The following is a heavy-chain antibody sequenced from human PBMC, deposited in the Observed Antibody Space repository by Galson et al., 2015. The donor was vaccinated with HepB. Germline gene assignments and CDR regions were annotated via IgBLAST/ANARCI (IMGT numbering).Heavy chain of an antibody. V-gene: IGHV3-64D*06. D-gene: IGHD1-26*01. J-gene: IGHJ3*02. CDR3: VKGAGTASYYNPFDI. CDR1: GFTFSSYA. CDR2: ISSNGGST. Sequence: SLRLSCAASGFTFSSYAMHWVRQAPGKGLEYASAISSNGGSTYYADSVKGRFTISRDNSKNTLYLQMSSLRAEDTAVYYCVKGAGTASYYNPFDIWGQGTMVTVSS.